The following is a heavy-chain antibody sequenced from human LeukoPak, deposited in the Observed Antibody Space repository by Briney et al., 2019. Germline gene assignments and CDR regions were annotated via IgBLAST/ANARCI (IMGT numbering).Heavy chain of an antibody. J-gene: IGHJ4*02. CDR3: ARRPLAARPRGHFDY. CDR1: GFTFSSYA. D-gene: IGHD6-6*01. CDR2: ISGSGGST. V-gene: IGHV3-23*01. Sequence: AGGSLRLSCAASGFTFSSYAMSWVRQAPGKGLEWVSAISGSGGSTYYADSVKGRFTISRDNSKNTLYLQMNSLRAEDTAVYYCARRPLAARPRGHFDYWGQGTLVTVSS.